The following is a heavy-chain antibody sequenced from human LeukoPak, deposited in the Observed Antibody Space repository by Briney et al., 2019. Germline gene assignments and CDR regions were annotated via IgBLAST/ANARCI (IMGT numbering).Heavy chain of an antibody. D-gene: IGHD3-9*01. CDR2: ISGSGGST. CDR1: GFTFSSYA. CDR3: AKPQKDYDILTGYQYDAFDI. Sequence: GGSLRLSCAASGFTFSSYAMSWVRQAPGKGLEWVSAISGSGGSTYYADSVKGRFTISRDNSKNTLYLQMNSLRAEDTAVYYCAKPQKDYDILTGYQYDAFDIWGQGTMVTVSS. V-gene: IGHV3-23*01. J-gene: IGHJ3*02.